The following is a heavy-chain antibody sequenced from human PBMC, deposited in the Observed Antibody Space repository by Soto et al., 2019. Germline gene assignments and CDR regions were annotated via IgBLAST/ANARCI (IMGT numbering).Heavy chain of an antibody. CDR2: IGTAGDT. Sequence: GGSLRLSCAASGFTFSSYDMHWVRQATGKGLEWVSAIGTAGDTYYPGSVKGRFTISRENAKNSLYLQMNSLRAGDTAVYYCARAPDDSSGYYYYYYGMDVWGQGTTVTVSS. J-gene: IGHJ6*02. CDR3: ARAPDDSSGYYYYYYGMDV. V-gene: IGHV3-13*01. D-gene: IGHD3-22*01. CDR1: GFTFSSYD.